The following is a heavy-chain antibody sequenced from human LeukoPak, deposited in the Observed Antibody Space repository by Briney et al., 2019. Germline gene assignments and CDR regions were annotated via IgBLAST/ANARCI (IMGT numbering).Heavy chain of an antibody. D-gene: IGHD1-20*01. V-gene: IGHV3-11*01. Sequence: GGSLRLSCAASGFTFSDYYMSWIRQAPGKGLEWVSYISSSGSTIYYADSVKGRFTISRDNAKNSLYLQMNGLRAEDTAVYYCARVWLTGTSSYHFDYWGQGTLVTVSS. CDR1: GFTFSDYY. J-gene: IGHJ4*02. CDR3: ARVWLTGTSSYHFDY. CDR2: ISSSGSTI.